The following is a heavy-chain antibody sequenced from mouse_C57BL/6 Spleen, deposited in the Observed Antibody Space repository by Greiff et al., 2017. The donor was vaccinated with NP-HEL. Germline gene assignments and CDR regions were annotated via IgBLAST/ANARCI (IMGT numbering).Heavy chain of an antibody. Sequence: VQLKESGAELVKPGASVKLSCTASGFNIKDYYMHWVKQRTEQGLEWIGRIDPEDGETKYAPNFQGKATITADTSSNTAYLQLSSLTSEDTAVYYCARMGKIYYGNPYYFDYWGQGTTLTVSS. D-gene: IGHD2-1*01. J-gene: IGHJ2*01. V-gene: IGHV14-2*01. CDR1: GFNIKDYY. CDR2: IDPEDGET. CDR3: ARMGKIYYGNPYYFDY.